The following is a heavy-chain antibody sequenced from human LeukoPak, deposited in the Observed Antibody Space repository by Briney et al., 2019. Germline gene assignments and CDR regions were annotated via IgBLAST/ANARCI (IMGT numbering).Heavy chain of an antibody. CDR1: GFTFSSYA. D-gene: IGHD2-2*01. CDR2: ISGSGGST. V-gene: IGHV3-23*01. J-gene: IGHJ4*02. Sequence: GGSLRLSCAASGFTFSSYAVSWVRHAPGKGLECVSAISGSGGSTYYADSVKGRFTISRDNSKNTLYLQMNSLRAEDTAVYYCGAVVVPAAAKVGYFDYWGQGTLVTVSS. CDR3: GAVVVPAAAKVGYFDY.